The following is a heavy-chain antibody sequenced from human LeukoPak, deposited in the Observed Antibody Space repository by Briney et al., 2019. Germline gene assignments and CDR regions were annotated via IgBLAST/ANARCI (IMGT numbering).Heavy chain of an antibody. V-gene: IGHV4-59*01. CDR1: GGSISSYY. CDR2: IYYSGST. J-gene: IGHJ4*02. CDR3: ARDNGYTYPNYYFDY. D-gene: IGHD5-18*01. Sequence: SETLSLTCTVSGGSISSYYWSWIRQPPGKGLEWIGYIYYSGSTNFNPSLKSRVTISVDTSKNQFSLKLSSVTAADTAVYYCARDNGYTYPNYYFDYWGQGTLVTVSS.